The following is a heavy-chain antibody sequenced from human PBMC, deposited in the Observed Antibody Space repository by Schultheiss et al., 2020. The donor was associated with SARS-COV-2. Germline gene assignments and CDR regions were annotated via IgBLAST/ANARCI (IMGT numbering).Heavy chain of an antibody. CDR2: MNPNSGNT. CDR3: ASLRG. Sequence: ASVKVSCKASGYTFTGYYMHWVRQATGQGLEWMGWMNPNSGNTGYAQKFQGRVTMTRDTSTSTVYMELSRLTSDDTAVYYFASLRGWGKGTTVTVSS. J-gene: IGHJ6*04. V-gene: IGHV1-2*02. CDR1: GYTFTGYY.